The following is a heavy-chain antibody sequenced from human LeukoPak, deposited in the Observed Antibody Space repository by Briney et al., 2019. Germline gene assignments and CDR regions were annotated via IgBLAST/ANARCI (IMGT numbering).Heavy chain of an antibody. CDR1: GGSFSGYY. V-gene: IGHV4-34*01. CDR3: ARLEVVITIFGVVPYYFDY. CDR2: INHSGST. Sequence: SETLSLTCAVYGGSFSGYYWSWIRQPPGKGLEWIGEINHSGSTNYNPSLKSRVTISVDTSKNQFSLKLSSVTAADTAVYYCARLEVVITIFGVVPYYFDYWGQGTLVTVSS. D-gene: IGHD3-3*01. J-gene: IGHJ4*02.